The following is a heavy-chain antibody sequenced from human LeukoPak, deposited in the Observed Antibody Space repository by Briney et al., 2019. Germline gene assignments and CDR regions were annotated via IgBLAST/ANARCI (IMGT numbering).Heavy chain of an antibody. J-gene: IGHJ5*02. V-gene: IGHV1-69*06. D-gene: IGHD1-26*01. Sequence: SVKVSCKASGGTFSSYAISWVRQAPGQGLEWMGGIIPIFGTANYAQKFQGRVTITADKSTSTAYMELSSLRSDDTAVYFCARDNSVGDYAWWFDPWGQGTLVTVSS. CDR1: GGTFSSYA. CDR3: ARDNSVGDYAWWFDP. CDR2: IIPIFGTA.